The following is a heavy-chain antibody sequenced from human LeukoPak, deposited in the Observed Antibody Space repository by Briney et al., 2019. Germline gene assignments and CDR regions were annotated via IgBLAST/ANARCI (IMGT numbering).Heavy chain of an antibody. V-gene: IGHV4-59*08. CDR2: IYYSGST. CDR1: GGSISSYY. D-gene: IGHD1-26*01. Sequence: SETLSLTCTVSGGSISSYYWSWIRQPPGKGLEWIGYIYYSGSTNYNPSLKSRVTISVDTSKNQFSLKLSSVTAADTGVYYCSGKQWVMYYFDSWGQGNLVTVSS. CDR3: SGKQWVMYYFDS. J-gene: IGHJ4*02.